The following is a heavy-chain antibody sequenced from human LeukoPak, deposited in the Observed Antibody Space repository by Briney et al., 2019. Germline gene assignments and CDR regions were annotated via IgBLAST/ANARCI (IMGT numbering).Heavy chain of an antibody. CDR2: INHSGST. D-gene: IGHD2-8*01. Sequence: PSETLSLTYAVYGGSFSGYYWSWIRQPPGKGLEWIGEINHSGSTNYNPSLKSRVTISVDTSKNQFSLKLSSVTAADTAVYYCARSMYANWEIYFDYWGQGTLVTVSS. CDR3: ARSMYANWEIYFDY. J-gene: IGHJ4*02. V-gene: IGHV4-34*01. CDR1: GGSFSGYY.